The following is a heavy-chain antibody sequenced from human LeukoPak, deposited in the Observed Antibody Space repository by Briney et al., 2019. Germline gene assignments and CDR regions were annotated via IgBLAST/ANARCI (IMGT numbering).Heavy chain of an antibody. CDR1: GGSFSGYY. V-gene: IGHV4-34*01. D-gene: IGHD6-19*01. CDR2: INHSGST. CDR3: ARGRKQWLVPPTYFDY. Sequence: PSETLSLTCAAYGGSFSGYYWSWIRQPPGKGLEWIGEINHSGSTNYNPSLKSRVTISVDTSKNQFSLKLSSVTAADTAVYYCARGRKQWLVPPTYFDYWGQGTLVTVSS. J-gene: IGHJ4*02.